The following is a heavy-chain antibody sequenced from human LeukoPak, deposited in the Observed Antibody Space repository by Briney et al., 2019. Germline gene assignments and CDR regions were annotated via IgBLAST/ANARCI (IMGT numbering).Heavy chain of an antibody. CDR2: IYHSGST. J-gene: IGHJ1*01. CDR3: ARGDRYSHYCSGGSCSN. D-gene: IGHD2-15*01. Sequence: SGTLSLTCAVSGGSISSSNWWSWVRQPPGKGLEWIGEIYHSGSTNYNPSLKSRVTISVDKSKNQFSLKLSSVTAADTAVYYCARGDRYSHYCSGGSCSNWGXGTLVTVSS. CDR1: GGSISSSNW. V-gene: IGHV4-4*02.